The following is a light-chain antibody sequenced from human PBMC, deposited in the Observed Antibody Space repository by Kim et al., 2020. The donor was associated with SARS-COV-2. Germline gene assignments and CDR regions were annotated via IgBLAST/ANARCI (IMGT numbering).Light chain of an antibody. V-gene: IGLV3-1*01. CDR3: QAWDSSTSV. CDR1: KLGDKY. Sequence: VAPGQAASITCYGDKLGDKYSCWYQQKPGQSPVLVIVQDSNRPSGIPGRFSGSNAGNTDTLTISGTQAMDEADYYCQAWDSSTSVFGEGTQLT. J-gene: IGLJ3*02. CDR2: QDS.